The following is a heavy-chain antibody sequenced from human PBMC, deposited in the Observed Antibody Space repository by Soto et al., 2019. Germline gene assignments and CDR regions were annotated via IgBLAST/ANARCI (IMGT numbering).Heavy chain of an antibody. CDR3: ARPHYFASEY. D-gene: IGHD3-10*01. V-gene: IGHV5-51*01. CDR2: IYPADSNI. J-gene: IGHJ4*02. Sequence: GESLKISCKASGYTFANDWIGWVRQMPGKGLEWMAIIYPADSNINYSPSFQGQVTISADKSINTAFLQWSSLKASDTAMYYCARPHYFASEYWGQGTLVTVSS. CDR1: GYTFANDW.